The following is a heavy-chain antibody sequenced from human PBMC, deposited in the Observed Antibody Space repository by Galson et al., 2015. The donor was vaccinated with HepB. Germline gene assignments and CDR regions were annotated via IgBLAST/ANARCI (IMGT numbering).Heavy chain of an antibody. CDR2: IDPRDSYT. D-gene: IGHD3-10*01. CDR3: ARHAISGRYYSGHHDY. CDR1: GYSFTSYW. Sequence: QSGAEVKKPGESLKISCKGSGYSFTSYWISWVRQMPGKGLECVGRIDPRDSYTNYSPSFQGHVTISADKSINTAYLQWSSLKASDTAMYYCARHAISGRYYSGHHDYWGQGTLVTVSS. V-gene: IGHV5-10-1*01. J-gene: IGHJ4*02.